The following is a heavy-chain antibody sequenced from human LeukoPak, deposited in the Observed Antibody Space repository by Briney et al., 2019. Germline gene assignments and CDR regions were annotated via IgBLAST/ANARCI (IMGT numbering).Heavy chain of an antibody. Sequence: GGSLRLSCAASGFTFSSYWMHWVRQAPGKGLVWVSRINSDGRRTIYADSVKGRFTIPRDNAKNTLYLQMNRLRAEDTAVYYCARDQNYYGSGSYAPYYYYGMDVWGKGTTVTVSS. V-gene: IGHV3-74*01. D-gene: IGHD3-10*01. CDR2: INSDGRRT. CDR1: GFTFSSYW. CDR3: ARDQNYYGSGSYAPYYYYGMDV. J-gene: IGHJ6*04.